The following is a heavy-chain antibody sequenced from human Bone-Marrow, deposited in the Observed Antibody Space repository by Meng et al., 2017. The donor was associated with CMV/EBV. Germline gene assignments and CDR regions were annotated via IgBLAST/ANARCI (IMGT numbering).Heavy chain of an antibody. CDR1: GITVSSNY. J-gene: IGHJ6*02. V-gene: IGHV3-66*02. CDR2: IYSGGRT. CDR3: AKDKRVVAAATAYYYGMDV. D-gene: IGHD6-13*01. Sequence: GESLKISCAASGITVSSNYMSWVRQAPGKGLEWVSLIYSGGRTYYADSVKGRFTISRDNSKNTLYLQMDSLRTEDTAVYYCAKDKRVVAAATAYYYGMDVWGQGTTVTVSS.